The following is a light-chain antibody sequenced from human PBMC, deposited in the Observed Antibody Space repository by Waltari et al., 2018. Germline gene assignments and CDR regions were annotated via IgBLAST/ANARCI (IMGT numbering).Light chain of an antibody. Sequence: QSALTQPPSASGSPGQSVTIPRTGTRSAVGGYNYVSWYQQHPGKAPKLMIYEVSKRPSGVPDRFSGSKSGNTASLTVSGLQAEDEADYYCSSYAGSTLFGGGTKLTVL. CDR3: SSYAGSTL. J-gene: IGLJ2*01. CDR1: RSAVGGYNY. V-gene: IGLV2-8*01. CDR2: EVS.